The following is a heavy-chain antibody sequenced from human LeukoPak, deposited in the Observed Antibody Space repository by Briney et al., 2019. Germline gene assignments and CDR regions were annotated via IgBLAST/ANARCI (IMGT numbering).Heavy chain of an antibody. J-gene: IGHJ6*03. CDR3: ASSYRSDDYYYMDV. D-gene: IGHD3-10*01. V-gene: IGHV1-69*05. CDR1: GGTFSSYA. Sequence: ASVKVSCTASGGTFSSYAISWVRQAPGQGLEWMGGIIPIFGTANYAQKFQGRVTITTDESTSTAYMELSSPRSEDTAVYYCASSYRSDDYYYMDVWGKGTTVTVSS. CDR2: IIPIFGTA.